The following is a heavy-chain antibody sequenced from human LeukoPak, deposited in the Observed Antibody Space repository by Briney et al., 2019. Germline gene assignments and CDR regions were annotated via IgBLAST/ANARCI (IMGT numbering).Heavy chain of an antibody. CDR2: ISSSSSYI. CDR3: ARDDDSSGYYYDWFDP. Sequence: PGGSLRLSCAASGFTFSSYSMNWVRQAPGKGLEWVSSISSSSSYIYYADSVKGRFTISRDNAKNSLCLQMNSLRAEDTAVYYCARDDDSSGYYYDWFDPWGQGTLVTVSS. CDR1: GFTFSSYS. V-gene: IGHV3-21*01. J-gene: IGHJ5*02. D-gene: IGHD3-22*01.